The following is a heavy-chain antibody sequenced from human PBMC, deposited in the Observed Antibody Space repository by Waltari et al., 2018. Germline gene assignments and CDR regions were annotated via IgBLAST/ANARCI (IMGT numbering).Heavy chain of an antibody. CDR1: GYSFTSYW. D-gene: IGHD3-22*01. J-gene: IGHJ3*02. CDR3: ARLFGRAMIVVVTENGDAFDI. CDR2: IYPGDSDT. Sequence: EVQLVQSGAEVKKPGESLKISCKGSGYSFTSYWIGWVRQMPGKGLEWMGIIYPGDSDTRYSPSFQGQVTISADKSISTAYLQWSSLKASDTAMYYCARLFGRAMIVVVTENGDAFDIWGQGTMVTVSS. V-gene: IGHV5-51*03.